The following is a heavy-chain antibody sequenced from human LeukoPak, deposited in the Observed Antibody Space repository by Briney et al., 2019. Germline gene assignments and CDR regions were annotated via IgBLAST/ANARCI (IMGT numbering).Heavy chain of an antibody. Sequence: PGRSLRLSCAASGFTFSSYAMHWVRQAPGKGLEWVAVISYDGSNKYYADSVKGRFTISRDNSKNTLYLQMNSLRAEDTAVYYCARQIGGGWSFDYWGQGTLVTVSS. J-gene: IGHJ4*02. D-gene: IGHD6-19*01. CDR3: ARQIGGGWSFDY. CDR2: ISYDGSNK. V-gene: IGHV3-30*04. CDR1: GFTFSSYA.